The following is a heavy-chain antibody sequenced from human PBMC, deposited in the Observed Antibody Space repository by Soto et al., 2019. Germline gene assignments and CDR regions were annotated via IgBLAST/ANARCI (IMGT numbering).Heavy chain of an antibody. D-gene: IGHD2-21*02. J-gene: IGHJ4*02. CDR2: INHSGST. CDR1: GGSFSGYY. CDR3: AVGVVTADY. V-gene: IGHV4-34*01. Sequence: SETLSLTCAVYGGSFSGYYWSWIRQPPGKGLEWIGEINHSGSTNYNPSLKSRVTISVGTSKNQFSLKLSSVTAADTAVYYCAVGVVTADYWGQGTLVTVSS.